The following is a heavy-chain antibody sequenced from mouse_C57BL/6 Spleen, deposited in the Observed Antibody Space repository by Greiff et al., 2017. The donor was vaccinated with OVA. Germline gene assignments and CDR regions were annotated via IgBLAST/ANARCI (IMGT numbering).Heavy chain of an antibody. CDR3: AKGPDGPLRDYFDY. Sequence: EVQVVESGGGLVKPGGSLKLSCAASGFTFSDYGMHWVRQAPEKGLEWVAYISSGSSTIYYADTVKGRFTISRDNAKNTLFLQMTSLRSEDTAMYYCAKGPDGPLRDYFDYWGQGTTLTVSS. V-gene: IGHV5-17*01. CDR2: ISSGSSTI. CDR1: GFTFSDYG. D-gene: IGHD1-1*01. J-gene: IGHJ2*01.